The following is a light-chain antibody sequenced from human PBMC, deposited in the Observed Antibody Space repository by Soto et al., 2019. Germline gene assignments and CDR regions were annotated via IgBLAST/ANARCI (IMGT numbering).Light chain of an antibody. CDR2: GAS. CDR1: QSGDSN. CDR3: QQYHNWWT. J-gene: IGKJ1*01. V-gene: IGKV3D-15*01. Sequence: EVVITQSPATLVLSPGDGPTLPCRASQSGDSNSGWYQQTPGQATRLLIYGASRRATGIPDRCSGSASGSDFTLTISRLEPEDFAVYYCQQYHNWWTFGQGTKVDI.